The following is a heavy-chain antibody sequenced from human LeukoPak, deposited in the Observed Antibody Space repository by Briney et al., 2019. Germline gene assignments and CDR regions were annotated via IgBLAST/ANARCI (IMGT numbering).Heavy chain of an antibody. D-gene: IGHD3-10*01. J-gene: IGHJ4*02. CDR1: GGSISSSNW. Sequence: SETLSLTCAVSGGSISSSNWWSWVRQPPGKGLEWIGEIYHSGSTNYNPSLKSRVTISVDKSKNQFSLKLSSVTAADTAVYYCARDLELGPYGSGSYYDYWGQGTLVTVSS. V-gene: IGHV4-4*02. CDR3: ARDLELGPYGSGSYYDY. CDR2: IYHSGST.